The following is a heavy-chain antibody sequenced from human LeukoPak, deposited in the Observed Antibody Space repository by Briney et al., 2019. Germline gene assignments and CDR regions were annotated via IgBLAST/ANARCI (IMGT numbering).Heavy chain of an antibody. D-gene: IGHD5-24*01. CDR3: ARDHARDGYNF. CDR2: IKQDGGEK. V-gene: IGHV3-7*01. J-gene: IGHJ4*02. CDR1: GFTFSSYW. Sequence: PGGSLRLSSAASGFTFSSYWMSWVRQAPGKGLEWVANIKQDGGEKYYVDSVKGRFTISRDNAKNSLYLQMNGLRVEDKAVYYCARDHARDGYNFWGQGTLVTVSS.